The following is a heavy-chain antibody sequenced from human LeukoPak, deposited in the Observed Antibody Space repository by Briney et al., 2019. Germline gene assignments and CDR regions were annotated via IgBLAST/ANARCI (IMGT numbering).Heavy chain of an antibody. CDR3: AKDSTAYGDCFDY. CDR1: GFTFSSYA. Sequence: PGGSLRLSCAASGFTFSSYAMSWVRQAPGKGLEWVSAISGSGGSTYYANSVKGRFTISRDNSKNTLYLQMNSLRAEDTAVYYCAKDSTAYGDCFDYWGQGTLVTVSS. D-gene: IGHD4-17*01. J-gene: IGHJ4*02. V-gene: IGHV3-23*01. CDR2: ISGSGGST.